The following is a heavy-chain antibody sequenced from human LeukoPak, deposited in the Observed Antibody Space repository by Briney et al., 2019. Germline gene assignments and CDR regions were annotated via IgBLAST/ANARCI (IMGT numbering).Heavy chain of an antibody. D-gene: IGHD6-13*01. CDR2: IRQDGDTK. CDR1: GFTFSSYW. J-gene: IGHJ4*02. Sequence: TGGSLRLSCVASGFTFSSYWMTWVRQAPGKGLEWVANIRQDGDTKYYVDSVKGRFTISRDNAMNSLYLQMNSLRAEDTAIYYCARSLPYGTTWYGRSDFWGQGTLVTVSS. V-gene: IGHV3-7*03. CDR3: ARSLPYGTTWYGRSDF.